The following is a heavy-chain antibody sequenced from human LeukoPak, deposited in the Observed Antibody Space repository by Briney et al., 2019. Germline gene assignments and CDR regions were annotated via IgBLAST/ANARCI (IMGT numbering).Heavy chain of an antibody. J-gene: IGHJ5*02. CDR3: AKTRLTRGGYSGYDSQFDP. D-gene: IGHD5-12*01. CDR1: GFTVSSNY. Sequence: GGSLRLSCAASGFTVSSNYMSWVRQASGKGLEWVGRIRSRANRYATAYAASVKGRFTISRDDSKNTLYLQMNSLRAEDTAVYYCAKTRLTRGGYSGYDSQFDPWGQGTLVTVSS. CDR2: IRSRANRYAT. V-gene: IGHV3-73*01.